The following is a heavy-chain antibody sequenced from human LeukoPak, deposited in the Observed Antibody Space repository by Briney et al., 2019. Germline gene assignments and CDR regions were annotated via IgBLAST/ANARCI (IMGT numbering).Heavy chain of an antibody. CDR1: GYTFTSYG. Sequence: ASVKVSCKASGYTFTSYGISWVRQAPGQGLEWMGWISAYNGNTNYAQKLQGRVTMTTDTSTSTAYMELRSLRSDDTAVYYCARGGYNYDSSGYSYFDYWGQGTLVTVSS. J-gene: IGHJ4*02. D-gene: IGHD3-22*01. V-gene: IGHV1-18*01. CDR2: ISAYNGNT. CDR3: ARGGYNYDSSGYSYFDY.